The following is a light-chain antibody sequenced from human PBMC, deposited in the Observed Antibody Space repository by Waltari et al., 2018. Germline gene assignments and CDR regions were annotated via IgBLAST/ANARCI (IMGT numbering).Light chain of an antibody. CDR2: GIF. J-gene: IGKJ1*01. CDR3: QQYGSSPHT. CDR1: QTVTSSS. Sequence: EIVLTQSPGTLSLSTGERATIPCRASQTVTSSSLGWYQQKPGQAPRLLIYGIFNRATGIPDRFIGSGSGTDFTLTISRLEPEDFAVYYCQQYGSSPHTFGQGTKVEIK. V-gene: IGKV3-20*01.